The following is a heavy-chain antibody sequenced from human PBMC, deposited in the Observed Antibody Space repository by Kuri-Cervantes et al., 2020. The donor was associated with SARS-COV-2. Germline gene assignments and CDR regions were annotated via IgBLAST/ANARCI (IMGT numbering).Heavy chain of an antibody. CDR1: GFTFSSYA. CDR3: AKEAGAGPYYYYYYYMDV. Sequence: GESLKISCAASGFTFSSYAMSWVRQAPGKGLGWVSVISGSGDSTYYADSVKGRFTISRDNSKNTLYLRMNSLRAEDTAVYYCAKEAGAGPYYYYYYYMDVWGKGTTVTVSS. J-gene: IGHJ6*03. CDR2: ISGSGDST. V-gene: IGHV3-23*01. D-gene: IGHD6-19*01.